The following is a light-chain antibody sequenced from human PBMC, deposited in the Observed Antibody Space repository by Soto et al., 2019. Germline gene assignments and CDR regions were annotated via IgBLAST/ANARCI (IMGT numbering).Light chain of an antibody. V-gene: IGKV3D-15*02. Sequence: EIVMTQSPATLSVSPGERSTLSCSASQSVSSNLAWYQQKPGQAPRLLIYDASNRATGIPARFSGSGSGTDFTLTISSLEPEDFAVYYCQKYGSSPITFGQGTRLEIK. CDR1: QSVSSN. CDR3: QKYGSSPIT. J-gene: IGKJ5*01. CDR2: DAS.